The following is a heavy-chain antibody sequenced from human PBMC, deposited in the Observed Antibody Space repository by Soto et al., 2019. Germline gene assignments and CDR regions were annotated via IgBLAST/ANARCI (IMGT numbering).Heavy chain of an antibody. CDR1: GFTFSSYG. J-gene: IGHJ6*02. CDR3: ATRGDDILTGQNGMDV. CDR2: ISYDGSNK. V-gene: IGHV3-30*03. D-gene: IGHD3-9*01. Sequence: LRLSCAASGFTFSSYGMHWVRQAPGKGLEWVAVISYDGSNKYYADSVKARFTISRDNSKNTLYLQMNSLRAEDTAVYYCATRGDDILTGQNGMDVWGQGTTVTVSS.